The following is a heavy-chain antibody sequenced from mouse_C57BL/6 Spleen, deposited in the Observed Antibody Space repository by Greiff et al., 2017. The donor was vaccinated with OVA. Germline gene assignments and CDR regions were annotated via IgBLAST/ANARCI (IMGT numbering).Heavy chain of an antibody. D-gene: IGHD2-5*01. Sequence: VHLVESGPGLVQPSQSLSITCTVSGFSLTSYGVHWVRQSPGKGLEWLGVIWSGGSTDYNAAFISRLSISKDNSKSQVFFKMNSLQADDTAIYYCARTLYYSNYEDYFDYWGQGTTLTVSS. V-gene: IGHV2-2*01. CDR3: ARTLYYSNYEDYFDY. J-gene: IGHJ2*01. CDR2: IWSGGST. CDR1: GFSLTSYG.